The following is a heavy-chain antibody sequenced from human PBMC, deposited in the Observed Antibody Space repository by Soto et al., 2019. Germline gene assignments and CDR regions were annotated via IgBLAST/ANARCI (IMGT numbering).Heavy chain of an antibody. D-gene: IGHD2-15*01. V-gene: IGHV1-2*04. CDR2: INPNSGGI. J-gene: IGHJ4*02. Sequence: QVQLVQSGAEVKKPGASVKVSCKASGYTFTGYYMHWVRQAPGQGLEWMGWINPNSGGINYAQKFQGWVTMTRDTSISTAYMELSRLRSDDTAVYYCARGYCSGGSCSDYWGQGTLVTVSS. CDR1: GYTFTGYY. CDR3: ARGYCSGGSCSDY.